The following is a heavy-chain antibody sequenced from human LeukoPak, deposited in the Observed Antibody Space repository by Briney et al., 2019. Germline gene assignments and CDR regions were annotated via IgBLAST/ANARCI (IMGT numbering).Heavy chain of an antibody. J-gene: IGHJ6*02. V-gene: IGHV3-30*18. CDR2: RSYDGSNK. Sequence: PGRSLRLSCAASGFTFSSYGMHLVRQAPGKGLEWVAIRSYDGSNKYYADSVKGRFTISRDNSKNTLYLQMNSLRAEDTAVYYCAKDDYNWNYIGQIMDVWGQGTSVSVSS. D-gene: IGHD1-7*01. CDR3: AKDDYNWNYIGQIMDV. CDR1: GFTFSSYG.